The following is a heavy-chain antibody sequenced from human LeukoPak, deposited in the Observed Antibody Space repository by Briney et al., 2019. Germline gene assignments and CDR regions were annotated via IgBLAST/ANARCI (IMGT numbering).Heavy chain of an antibody. CDR3: AYGGPYSSSWSPGLDV. Sequence: ASVKVSCKVSGYTLTELSMHWVRQAPGKGLEWMGGFDPEDGETIYAQKFQGRVTMTRNTSISTAYMELSSLRSEDTAVYYCAYGGPYSSSWSPGLDVWGQGTTVTVSS. D-gene: IGHD6-13*01. CDR2: FDPEDGET. V-gene: IGHV1-24*01. J-gene: IGHJ6*02. CDR1: GYTLTELS.